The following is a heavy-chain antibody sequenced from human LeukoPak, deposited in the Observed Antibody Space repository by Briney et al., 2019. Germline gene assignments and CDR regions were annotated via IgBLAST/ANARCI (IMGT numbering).Heavy chain of an antibody. CDR1: GFTFINAW. CDR2: ISSSSSHI. V-gene: IGHV3-21*01. Sequence: PGGSLRLSCAASGFTFINAWMTWVRQAPGKGLEWVSSISSSSSHIYYADSVKGRFTISRDNAKNSLYLQMNSLRAEDTAVYYCARVLLHYYYDSSGYSDYWGQGTLVTVSS. CDR3: ARVLLHYYYDSSGYSDY. D-gene: IGHD3-22*01. J-gene: IGHJ4*02.